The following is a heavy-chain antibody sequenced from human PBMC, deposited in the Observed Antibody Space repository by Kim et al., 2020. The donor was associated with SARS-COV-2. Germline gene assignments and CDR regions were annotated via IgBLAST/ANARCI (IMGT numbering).Heavy chain of an antibody. CDR3: ARDRPRGVFDY. V-gene: IGHV1-2*02. CDR1: GYTGTGYY. Sequence: ASVKVSCKASGYTGTGYYMHWVRQAPGQGLEWMGWIDPNSGGTNYAQKFQGRVTMTRDTSISTAYMELSRLRSDDTAVYYCARDRPRGVFDYWGQGTLVTVSS. J-gene: IGHJ4*02. D-gene: IGHD3-16*01. CDR2: IDPNSGGT.